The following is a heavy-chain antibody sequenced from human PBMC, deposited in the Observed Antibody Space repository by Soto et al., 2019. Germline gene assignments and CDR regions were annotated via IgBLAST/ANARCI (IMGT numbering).Heavy chain of an antibody. J-gene: IGHJ4*02. CDR2: INHSGST. Sequence: PSETLSLTCAFYGGSFSGYYWSWIRQPPGKGLEWIGEINHSGSTNYNPSLKSRVTISVDTSKNQFSLKLSSVTAADTAVYYCARGGPRDYRYWGQGTLVTVSS. V-gene: IGHV4-34*01. CDR3: ARGGPRDYRY. D-gene: IGHD3-10*01. CDR1: GGSFSGYY.